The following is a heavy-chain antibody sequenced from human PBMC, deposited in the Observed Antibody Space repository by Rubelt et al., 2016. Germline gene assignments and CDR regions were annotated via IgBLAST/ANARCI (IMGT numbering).Heavy chain of an antibody. CDR1: GYSFTSYD. Sequence: QVQLVQSGNEVTKPGASVKASCKASGYSFTSYDINWVRQATGQGPEWMGWMNPNSGNTGYAQKFQGRVTMTRNISITTAYMELSSLRSEDTAVYYCARENDALDIWGQGTMVTVSS. CDR3: ARENDALDI. CDR2: MNPNSGNT. J-gene: IGHJ3*02. V-gene: IGHV1-8*01.